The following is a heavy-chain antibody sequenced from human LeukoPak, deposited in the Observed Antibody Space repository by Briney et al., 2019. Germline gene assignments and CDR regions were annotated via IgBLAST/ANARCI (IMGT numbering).Heavy chain of an antibody. CDR1: GFTVSSNY. J-gene: IGHJ4*02. V-gene: IGHV3-66*01. D-gene: IGHD5-18*01. Sequence: GGSLRLSCAASGFTVSSNYMSWVRQAPGKGLEWVSVIYSGGGTYYADSVKGRFTISRDNSKNTLYLQMNSLRAEDTAVYYCARSSYGYKALDYWGQGTLVTVSS. CDR3: ARSSYGYKALDY. CDR2: IYSGGGT.